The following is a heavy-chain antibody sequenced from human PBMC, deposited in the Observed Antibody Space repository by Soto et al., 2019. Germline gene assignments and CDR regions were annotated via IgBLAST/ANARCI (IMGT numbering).Heavy chain of an antibody. J-gene: IGHJ3*01. CDR2: IYWDDDK. V-gene: IGHV2-5*02. CDR1: GFSLSTSGVG. D-gene: IGHD3-10*01. CDR3: GHRGYDGSGTYWAFDL. Sequence: QITLKESGPTLVKPTQTLTLTCTFSGFSLSTSGVGVGWIRQPPGKALEWLAVIYWDDDKRHSPSLKNRLTVTKDTSKNQVDLTMTNMDPVDTATYYCGHRGYDGSGTYWAFDLWGQGTMVTVSS.